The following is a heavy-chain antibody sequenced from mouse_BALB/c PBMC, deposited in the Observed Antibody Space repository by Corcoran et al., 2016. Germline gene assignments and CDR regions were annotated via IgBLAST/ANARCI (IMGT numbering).Heavy chain of an antibody. J-gene: IGHJ1*01. Sequence: EVQLQQSGPELVKPGASVKISCMTSGYTFTEYTMHWVKQSHEKSLEWIGGINPNSGDTIYNQKFKGKATLTVDKSSNKAYMDLRNLTSEDSAVDSCASSYYVSSWYFDVWGAGTTFTGSS. CDR1: GYTFTEYT. CDR3: ASSYYVSSWYFDV. D-gene: IGHD1-1*01. V-gene: IGHV1-18*01. CDR2: INPNSGDT.